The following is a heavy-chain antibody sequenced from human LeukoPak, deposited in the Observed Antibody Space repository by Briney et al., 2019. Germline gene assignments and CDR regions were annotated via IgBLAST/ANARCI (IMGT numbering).Heavy chain of an antibody. Sequence: GGSLRLSCAASGFTFSSYAMSWVRQAPGKGLEWVSAISGSGGSTYYADSVKGRFTISRDNSKNTLYLQMNSLRAEDTAVYYCAKDRSSTSCYINWFDPWGQGTLVTVSS. V-gene: IGHV3-23*01. CDR2: ISGSGGST. J-gene: IGHJ5*02. CDR3: AKDRSSTSCYINWFDP. D-gene: IGHD2-2*02. CDR1: GFTFSSYA.